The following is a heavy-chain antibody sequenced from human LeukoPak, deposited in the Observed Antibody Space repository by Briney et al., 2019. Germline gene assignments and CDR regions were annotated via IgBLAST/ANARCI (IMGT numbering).Heavy chain of an antibody. J-gene: IGHJ4*02. V-gene: IGHV3-48*04. CDR3: AREVYYYDRGNFDY. Sequence: GGSLRLSCAASGFPFSRYGMHWVRQTPGKGPEWVSYISSSGSTIYYADSVKGRFTISRDNAKNSLYLQMNSLRAEDTAVYYCAREVYYYDRGNFDYWGQGTLVTVSS. CDR1: GFPFSRYG. D-gene: IGHD3-22*01. CDR2: ISSSGSTI.